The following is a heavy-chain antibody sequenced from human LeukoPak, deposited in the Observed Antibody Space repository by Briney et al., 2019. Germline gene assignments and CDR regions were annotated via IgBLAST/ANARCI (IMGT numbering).Heavy chain of an antibody. D-gene: IGHD5-24*01. V-gene: IGHV4-4*07. J-gene: IGHJ3*02. Sequence: SETLSLTCTVSGGSISTFYWNWIRQPAGKGLEWIGRIHTSGSTKYNPSLKSRVTISVDKSNNQFSLKLNSVTVADTAMYYCARALPNTDNYNWAFDIWGQGTMVTVS. CDR1: GGSISTFY. CDR2: IHTSGST. CDR3: ARALPNTDNYNWAFDI.